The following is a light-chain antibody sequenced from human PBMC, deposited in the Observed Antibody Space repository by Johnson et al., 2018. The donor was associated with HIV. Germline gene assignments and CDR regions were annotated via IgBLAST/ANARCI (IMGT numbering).Light chain of an antibody. J-gene: IGLJ1*01. V-gene: IGLV1-51*02. CDR2: ENN. CDR1: SSNIGDSY. Sequence: QSVLTQPPSVSAAPGQKVTISCSGSSSNIGDSYISWYQQLPGAAPKLLIYENNKRPSGIPDRFSGSKSGTSATLGITGLQTGDEADYYCGTWNNSLSANYVCGAGPRYTVL. CDR3: GTWNNSLSANYV.